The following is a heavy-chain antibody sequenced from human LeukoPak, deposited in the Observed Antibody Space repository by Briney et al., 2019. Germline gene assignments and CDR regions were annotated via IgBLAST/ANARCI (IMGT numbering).Heavy chain of an antibody. V-gene: IGHV3-48*01. CDR3: ARDAESSSWPYNWFDP. Sequence: PGGSLRLSCAASGLTFSSYSMNWVRQAPGKGLEWVSYISTSSSTIYYADSVRGRFTISRDNAKNSLYLQMNSLRSEDTAVYYCARDAESSSWPYNWFDPWGQGTLVTVSS. D-gene: IGHD6-13*01. CDR1: GLTFSSYS. J-gene: IGHJ5*02. CDR2: ISTSSSTI.